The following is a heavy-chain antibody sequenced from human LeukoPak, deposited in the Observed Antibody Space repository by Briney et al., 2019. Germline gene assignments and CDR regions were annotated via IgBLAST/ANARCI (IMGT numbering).Heavy chain of an antibody. CDR3: AGNLRGWELLSDY. Sequence: GASVKVSCKASGYTFTSYDINWVRQATGQGLEWMGWMNPNSGDTGYVQKFQGRVTMTRDTSTNTAYMELSSLRSEDTAIYYCAGNLRGWELLSDYWGQGTLVTVSS. CDR1: GYTFTSYD. J-gene: IGHJ4*02. V-gene: IGHV1-8*01. CDR2: MNPNSGDT. D-gene: IGHD1-26*01.